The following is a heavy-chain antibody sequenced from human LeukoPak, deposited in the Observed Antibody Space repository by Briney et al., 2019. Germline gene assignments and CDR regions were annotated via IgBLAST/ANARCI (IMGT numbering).Heavy chain of an antibody. CDR2: TYYRSKWYN. J-gene: IGHJ4*02. CDR3: ARGHTKAYYFDY. V-gene: IGHV6-1*01. Sequence: SQTLSLTCAISGDSVSSNSAAWNWIRQSPSRGLEWLGRTYYRSKWYNDYAVSVKSRITINPDTSKNQFSLKLSSVTAADTAVYYCARGHTKAYYFDYWGQGTLVTVSS. CDR1: GDSVSSNSAA. D-gene: IGHD2-2*01.